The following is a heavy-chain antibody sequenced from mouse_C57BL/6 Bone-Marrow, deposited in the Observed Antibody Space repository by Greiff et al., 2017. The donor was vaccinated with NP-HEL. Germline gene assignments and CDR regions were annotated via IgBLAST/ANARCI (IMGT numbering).Heavy chain of an antibody. CDR3: AKGGAYYSNFAY. Sequence: EVQLQESGGGLVQPGGSLKLSCAASGFTFSDYYMYWVRQTPEKRLEWVAYISNGGGSTYYPDTVKGRFTISRDNAKNTLDLQMIRLKSEDTAMYYCAKGGAYYSNFAYWGQGTLVTVSA. V-gene: IGHV5-12*01. J-gene: IGHJ3*01. D-gene: IGHD2-5*01. CDR1: GFTFSDYY. CDR2: ISNGGGST.